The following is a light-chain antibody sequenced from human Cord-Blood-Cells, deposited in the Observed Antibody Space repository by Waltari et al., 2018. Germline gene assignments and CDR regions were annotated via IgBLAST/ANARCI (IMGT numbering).Light chain of an antibody. CDR2: STS. Sequence: QTVVTQEPSLTVSPGGTVTLTCASSTGAVTSGYYPNWFQQKPGQAPRALISSTSNKHSWAPARFSGSLLGGKAALTLSGLQPEDEAEYYCLLYYGGAWVFGGGTKLTVL. CDR1: TGAVTSGYY. CDR3: LLYYGGAWV. J-gene: IGLJ3*02. V-gene: IGLV7-43*01.